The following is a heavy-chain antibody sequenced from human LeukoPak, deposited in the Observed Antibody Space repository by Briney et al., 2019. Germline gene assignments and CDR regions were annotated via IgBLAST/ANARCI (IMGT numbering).Heavy chain of an antibody. J-gene: IGHJ4*02. D-gene: IGHD2-15*01. CDR3: ARGGISGGSQR. Sequence: GASVKVSCKASGYTFTGYYIHWVRQAPGQGLEWMGRISPTSGGANYAQNFQGRITMTRDTSINTAYMELSRLTSDDTAVYYCARGGISGGSQRWGQGTLVTVSS. CDR1: GYTFTGYY. CDR2: ISPTSGGA. V-gene: IGHV1-2*06.